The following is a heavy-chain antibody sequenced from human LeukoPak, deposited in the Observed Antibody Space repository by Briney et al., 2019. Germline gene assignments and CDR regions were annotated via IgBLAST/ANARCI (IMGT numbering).Heavy chain of an antibody. CDR2: ISYDGSNK. CDR3: ARAGGLLWFGDSYYYMDV. V-gene: IGHV3-30*01. CDR1: GFTVSSNY. D-gene: IGHD3-10*01. J-gene: IGHJ6*03. Sequence: GGSLSLSCAASGFTVSSNYMSWVRQAPGKGLEWVAVISYDGSNKYYADSVKGRFTISRDNSKNTLYLQMNSLRAEDTAVYYCARAGGLLWFGDSYYYMDVWGKGTTVTVSS.